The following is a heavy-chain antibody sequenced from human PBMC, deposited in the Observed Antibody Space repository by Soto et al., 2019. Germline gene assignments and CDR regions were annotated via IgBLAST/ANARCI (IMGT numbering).Heavy chain of an antibody. CDR3: GREYCSGGSCYSPDY. Sequence: QVQLVQSGAEVKKPGASVKVSCKASGYTFTTYGISWVRQAPGQGLEWMGWISAYNDYTIYAQKLQGRVIMTTDTTTSIAYMELRSLRSDATAVYYCGREYCSGGSCYSPDYWGQGTLVTVSS. CDR2: ISAYNDYT. D-gene: IGHD2-15*01. CDR1: GYTFTTYG. J-gene: IGHJ4*02. V-gene: IGHV1-18*01.